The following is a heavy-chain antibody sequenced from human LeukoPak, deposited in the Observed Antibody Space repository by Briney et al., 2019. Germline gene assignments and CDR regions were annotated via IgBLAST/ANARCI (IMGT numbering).Heavy chain of an antibody. CDR1: GFTFGTSA. Sequence: GGSLRLSCAASGFTFGTSAMSWVRQAPGKGLEWVASVSGSGGSTYYADSVKGRFTISRDNSKNTLYLQMNSLRAEDTAVYYCAKDCAYGAHAFGYWGQGSLVTVSS. CDR2: VSGSGGST. V-gene: IGHV3-23*01. D-gene: IGHD4/OR15-4a*01. CDR3: AKDCAYGAHAFGY. J-gene: IGHJ4*02.